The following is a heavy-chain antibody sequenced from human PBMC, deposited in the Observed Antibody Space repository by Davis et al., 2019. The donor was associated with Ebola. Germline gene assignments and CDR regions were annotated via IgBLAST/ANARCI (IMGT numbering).Heavy chain of an antibody. D-gene: IGHD2-15*01. CDR3: AKADCSGGSCYGIDY. V-gene: IGHV3-53*01. CDR1: GFTVSSNY. Sequence: GESLKISCAASGFTVSSNYMSWVRQAPGKGLEWVSVIYSAGTTYYADSVKGRFTISRDNSKNTLYLQMNSLRAEDTAVYYCAKADCSGGSCYGIDYWGQGTLVTVSS. CDR2: IYSAGTT. J-gene: IGHJ4*02.